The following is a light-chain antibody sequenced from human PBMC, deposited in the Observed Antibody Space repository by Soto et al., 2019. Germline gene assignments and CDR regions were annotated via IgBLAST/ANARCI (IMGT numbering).Light chain of an antibody. CDR2: EVS. CDR1: SSDIDTYDY. Sequence: QSVLTQPPSASGSLGQSVTISCTGTSSDIDTYDYVSWYQQHPGRAPKLIIFEVSKRPLGVPDRFSGSKSGNTASLIVSGLQPDDEAEYHCTSYTGDDFTFVFGTGTKLTVL. CDR3: TSYTGDDFTFV. V-gene: IGLV2-8*01. J-gene: IGLJ1*01.